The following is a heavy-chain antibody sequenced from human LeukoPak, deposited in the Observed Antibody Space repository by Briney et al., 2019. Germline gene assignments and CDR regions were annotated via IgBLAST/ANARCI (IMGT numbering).Heavy chain of an antibody. Sequence: GSSVKVSCKASGGTFSSYAISWVGQAPGQGLEWMGGIIPIFGTANYAQKCQGRVTITADESTSTAYMELSSLRSEDTAVYYCAYCGGDCYSDIWFDPWGQGTLVTVSS. D-gene: IGHD2-21*02. V-gene: IGHV1-69*01. CDR1: GGTFSSYA. CDR3: AYCGGDCYSDIWFDP. J-gene: IGHJ5*02. CDR2: IIPIFGTA.